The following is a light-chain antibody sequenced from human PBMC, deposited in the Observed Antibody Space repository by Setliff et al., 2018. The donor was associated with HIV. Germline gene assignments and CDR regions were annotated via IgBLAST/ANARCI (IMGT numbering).Light chain of an antibody. CDR3: YSYAGSHTYV. CDR2: DVS. J-gene: IGLJ1*01. CDR1: SSDVGGYNY. V-gene: IGLV2-11*01. Sequence: LAQPRSVSGSPGQSVTISCTGTSSDVGGYNYVSWYQQHPGKAPKLMIYDVSKRPSGVPDRFSGSKSGNTASLTISGLRAEDEADYYCYSYAGSHTYVFGTGTKVTVL.